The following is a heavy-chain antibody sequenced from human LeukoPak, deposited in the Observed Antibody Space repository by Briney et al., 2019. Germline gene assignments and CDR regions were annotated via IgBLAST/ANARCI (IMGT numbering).Heavy chain of an antibody. D-gene: IGHD1-26*01. Sequence: PGGSLRLSCAASGFTFSSYEMNWVRQAPGKGLEWVSSISSSSSYIYYADSVKGRFTISRDNAKNPLYLQMNSLRAEDTALYYCARDRALGIWGQGTLVTVSS. CDR1: GFTFSSYE. CDR3: ARDRALGI. V-gene: IGHV3-21*01. CDR2: ISSSSSYI. J-gene: IGHJ4*02.